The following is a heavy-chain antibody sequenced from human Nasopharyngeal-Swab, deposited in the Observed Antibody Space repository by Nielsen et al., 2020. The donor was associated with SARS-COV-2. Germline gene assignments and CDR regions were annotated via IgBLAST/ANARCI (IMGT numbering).Heavy chain of an antibody. J-gene: IGHJ4*02. V-gene: IGHV3-NL1*01. Sequence: GGSLRLSCAASGFTFSSYGMHWVRKAPGKGLEWVAVIYSRGETHYTDSVRGRFTISRDNSKNMVNLQLNSLRAEDTAVYYCARMDFIASRDYWGQGTLVTVSS. CDR3: ARMDFIASRDY. CDR1: GFTFSSYG. CDR2: IYSRGET. D-gene: IGHD6-13*01.